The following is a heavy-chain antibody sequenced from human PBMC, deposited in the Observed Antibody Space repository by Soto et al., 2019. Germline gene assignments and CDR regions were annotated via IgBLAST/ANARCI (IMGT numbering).Heavy chain of an antibody. J-gene: IGHJ4*02. CDR3: ARVWIGYCSGGSCYSPPRFDY. CDR2: INHSGST. CDR1: GGSFSGYY. Sequence: SETLSLTCAVYGGSFSGYYWSWIRQPPGKGLEWIGEINHSGSTNYNPSLKSRVTISVDTSKNQFSLKLSSVTAADTAVYYCARVWIGYCSGGSCYSPPRFDYWGQGTPVTVSS. D-gene: IGHD2-15*01. V-gene: IGHV4-34*01.